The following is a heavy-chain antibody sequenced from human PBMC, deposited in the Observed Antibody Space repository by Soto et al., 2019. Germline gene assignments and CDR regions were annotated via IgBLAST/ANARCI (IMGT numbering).Heavy chain of an antibody. CDR2: ISGSGDIT. CDR1: GFTFSSYA. Sequence: EVQLLESGGGLVQPGGSLRLSCAASGFTFSSYAMSWVRQAPGKGLEWVSTISGSGDITYYADSVKGRCTISRDNSRNTLYLQMHSLRAEDTAVYYCAKDGGYCSSTRCYTGWGNWFDPWGQGTLVTVSS. V-gene: IGHV3-23*01. D-gene: IGHD2-2*02. J-gene: IGHJ5*02. CDR3: AKDGGYCSSTRCYTGWGNWFDP.